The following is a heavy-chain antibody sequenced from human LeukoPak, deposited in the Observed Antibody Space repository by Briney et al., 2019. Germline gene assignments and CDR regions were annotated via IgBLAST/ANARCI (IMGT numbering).Heavy chain of an antibody. CDR1: GGTFSSYA. J-gene: IGHJ5*02. Sequence: SVKVSCKASGGTFSSYAISWVRQAPGQGLEWMGRIIPILGIANYAQEFQGRVTITADKSTSTAYMELSSLRSEDTAVYYCARGRMDSSSYGNWFDPWGQGTLVTVSS. V-gene: IGHV1-69*04. CDR2: IIPILGIA. CDR3: ARGRMDSSSYGNWFDP. D-gene: IGHD6-13*01.